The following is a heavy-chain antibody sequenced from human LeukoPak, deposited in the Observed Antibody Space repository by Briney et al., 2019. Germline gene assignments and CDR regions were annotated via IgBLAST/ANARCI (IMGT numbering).Heavy chain of an antibody. Sequence: PGGSLRLSCAASGFTFSSYAMSWVRQPPGKGLEWIGYIHFSGNTNYNPSLTSRVTISKDTSKNQFSLKLTSVTTVDTAIYYCARAYWEYYFDYWGQGTLVTVSS. CDR2: IHFSGNT. CDR3: ARAYWEYYFDY. CDR1: GFTFSSYA. D-gene: IGHD1-26*01. V-gene: IGHV4-59*01. J-gene: IGHJ4*02.